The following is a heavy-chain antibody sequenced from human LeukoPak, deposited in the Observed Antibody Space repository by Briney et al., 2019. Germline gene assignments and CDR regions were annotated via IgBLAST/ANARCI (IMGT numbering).Heavy chain of an antibody. Sequence: ASVKVSCKASGYTFTSYYMHWVRQAPGQGLEWMGIINPSGGSTSYAQKFQGRVTMTRDTSTSTVYMELSSLRSEVTAAYYCARDRGAYYDSSGYLPDYWGQGTLVTVSS. CDR1: GYTFTSYY. CDR3: ARDRGAYYDSSGYLPDY. D-gene: IGHD3-22*01. V-gene: IGHV1-46*01. J-gene: IGHJ4*02. CDR2: INPSGGST.